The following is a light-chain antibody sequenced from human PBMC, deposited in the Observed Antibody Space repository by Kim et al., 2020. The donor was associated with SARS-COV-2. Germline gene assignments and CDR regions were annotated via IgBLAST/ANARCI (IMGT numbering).Light chain of an antibody. CDR2: RAS. CDR1: QGISNF. J-gene: IGKJ4*01. Sequence: ESVGDRVTITCRARQGISNFLAWYQQKPGEVPKLLIYRASTLQSGVPSRFSGSGSGTEFTLTISSLQPEDVATYYCQKYNSAPLTFGGGTKVDIK. V-gene: IGKV1-27*01. CDR3: QKYNSAPLT.